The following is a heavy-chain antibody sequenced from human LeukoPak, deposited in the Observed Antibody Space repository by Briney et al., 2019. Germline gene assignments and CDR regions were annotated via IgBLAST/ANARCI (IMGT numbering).Heavy chain of an antibody. CDR2: INSNGSST. Sequence: GGSLRLSCAASGFTFSSYWMHWVRQAPGKGLVWVSRINSNGSSTSYADSVKGRFTISRDNAKNTLYLQMNSLRAEDTAVYYCARDRLTGGYGMDVWGQGTTVTVSS. V-gene: IGHV3-74*01. CDR1: GFTFSSYW. D-gene: IGHD7-27*01. CDR3: ARDRLTGGYGMDV. J-gene: IGHJ6*02.